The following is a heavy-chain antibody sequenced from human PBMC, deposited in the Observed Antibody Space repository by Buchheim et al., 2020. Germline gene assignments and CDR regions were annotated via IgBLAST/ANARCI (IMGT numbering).Heavy chain of an antibody. CDR2: INHSGST. J-gene: IGHJ4*02. CDR3: ARGQQWLVPPSLDY. Sequence: QVQLQESGPGLVKPSQTLSLTCAVYGGSFSGYYWSWIRQPPGKGLEWIGEINHSGSTNYNPSLKSRVTISVDTSKNQFSLKLSSVTAADTAVYYCARGQQWLVPPSLDYWGQGTL. CDR1: GGSFSGYY. D-gene: IGHD6-19*01. V-gene: IGHV4-34*09.